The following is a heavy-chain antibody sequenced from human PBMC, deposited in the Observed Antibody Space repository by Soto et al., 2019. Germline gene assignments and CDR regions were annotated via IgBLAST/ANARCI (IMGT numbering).Heavy chain of an antibody. CDR2: VYYTGST. D-gene: IGHD2-21*02. V-gene: IGHV4-30-4*01. CDR1: GSSIRSTDYY. CDR3: VRTAREGAVAPHWFDR. J-gene: IGHJ5*02. Sequence: LSLTCTVSGSSIRSTDYYWRWILQSPGKGLEWIGYVYYTGSTYYNPSLMSRLTISVDTSKNQFSLKLTSVTAAETAVYYCVRTAREGAVAPHWFDRWGQGTQVTVSS.